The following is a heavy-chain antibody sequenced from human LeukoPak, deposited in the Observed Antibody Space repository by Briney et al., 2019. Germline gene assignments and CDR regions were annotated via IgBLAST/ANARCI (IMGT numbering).Heavy chain of an antibody. J-gene: IGHJ5*02. CDR1: GGSFSGYY. Sequence: SETLSHTCAVYGGSFSGYYWSWIRQPPGKGLEWIGEINHSGSTNYNPSLKSRVTISVDTSKNQFSLKLSSVTAADTAVYYCARGAYCSSTSCYTSPDQSNNWFDPWGQGTLVTVSS. D-gene: IGHD2-2*02. V-gene: IGHV4-34*01. CDR2: INHSGST. CDR3: ARGAYCSSTSCYTSPDQSNNWFDP.